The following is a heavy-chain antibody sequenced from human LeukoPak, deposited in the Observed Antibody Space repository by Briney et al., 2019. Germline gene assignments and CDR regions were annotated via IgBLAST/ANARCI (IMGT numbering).Heavy chain of an antibody. J-gene: IGHJ4*02. Sequence: GGSLRLSCAASGFTFSSYSMNWVRQAPGKGLEWVSSISSSSSYIYYADSVKGRFTISRDNAKNSLYLQMNSLRAEDTAVYYCARDYLGQQLVRVYWGQGTLVTVSS. V-gene: IGHV3-21*01. CDR1: GFTFSSYS. D-gene: IGHD6-13*01. CDR3: ARDYLGQQLVRVY. CDR2: ISSSSSYI.